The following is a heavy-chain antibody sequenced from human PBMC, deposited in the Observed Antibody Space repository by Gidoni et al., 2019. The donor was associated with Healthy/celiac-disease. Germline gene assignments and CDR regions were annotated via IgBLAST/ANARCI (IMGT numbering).Heavy chain of an antibody. D-gene: IGHD2-2*01. Sequence: EVQLVESGGGLVQPGGSLRLSCAASGFTVRSHYMSWVRQAPGKGLEWVSVIYRGGSTYYADSVKGRFTISRDNSKNTLYLQMNSLRAEDTAVYYCARAIPSRYCSSTSCYAHPYYFDYWGQGTLVTVSS. CDR3: ARAIPSRYCSSTSCYAHPYYFDY. CDR2: IYRGGST. J-gene: IGHJ4*02. V-gene: IGHV3-66*01. CDR1: GFTVRSHY.